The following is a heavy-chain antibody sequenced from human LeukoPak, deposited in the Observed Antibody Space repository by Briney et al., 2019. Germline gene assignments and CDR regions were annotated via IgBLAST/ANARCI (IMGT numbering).Heavy chain of an antibody. CDR3: ARHQEGCSGGSCELGWYFDL. Sequence: ASVKVSCKASGYTFTSYGISWVRQAPGQGLEWMGWISAYNGNTNDAQKLQGRVTMTTDTSTSTQYMELRSLRSDDTAGYYCARHQEGCSGGSCELGWYFDLWGRGTLVTVSS. V-gene: IGHV1-18*01. CDR1: GYTFTSYG. J-gene: IGHJ2*01. CDR2: ISAYNGNT. D-gene: IGHD2-15*01.